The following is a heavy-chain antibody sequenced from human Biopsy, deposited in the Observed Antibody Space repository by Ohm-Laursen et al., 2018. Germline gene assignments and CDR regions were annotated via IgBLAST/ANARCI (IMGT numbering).Heavy chain of an antibody. CDR3: TRGGYYYDSLAYYYWFDP. CDR2: INAKTGDT. D-gene: IGHD3-22*01. V-gene: IGHV1-2*02. Sequence: GASVKVSCKASGYTFTSYHVHWVRQAPGQGLEWTGWINAKTGDTNHAQKFQGRVTMTRDTSISTAYVDLSSLRSDDTAVYYCTRGGYYYDSLAYYYWFDPWGQGTLVTVSS. CDR1: GYTFTSYH. J-gene: IGHJ5*02.